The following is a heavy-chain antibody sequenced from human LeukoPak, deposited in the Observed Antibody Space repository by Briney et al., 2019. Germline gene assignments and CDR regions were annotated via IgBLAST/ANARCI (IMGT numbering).Heavy chain of an antibody. Sequence: SETLSLTCTVSGGSISSYYWSWIRQPPGKGLEWIGYIYYSGSTNYNPSLKSRVTISVDTSKNQFSPKLSSVTAADTAVYYCARDRAAAAGPIYYYYYGMDVWGQGTTVTVSS. D-gene: IGHD6-13*01. J-gene: IGHJ6*02. V-gene: IGHV4-59*01. CDR2: IYYSGST. CDR3: ARDRAAAAGPIYYYYYGMDV. CDR1: GGSISSYY.